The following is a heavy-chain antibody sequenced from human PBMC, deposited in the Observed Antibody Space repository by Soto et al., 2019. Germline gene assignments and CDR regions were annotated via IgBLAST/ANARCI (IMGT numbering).Heavy chain of an antibody. J-gene: IGHJ4*02. CDR2: IKSKTAGVTT. Sequence: EVQLVESGGGLVKPGGSVRLSCAASGFTFSNAWMSWVRQAPGKGLEWVGRIKSKTAGVTTEYDAPVKDRFTISRDDSKNTLYLHMNSLKTEDAAVYYCARGHRSSGKVFDSWGQGTLVTVSS. V-gene: IGHV3-15*01. CDR1: GFTFSNAW. D-gene: IGHD3-22*01. CDR3: ARGHRSSGKVFDS.